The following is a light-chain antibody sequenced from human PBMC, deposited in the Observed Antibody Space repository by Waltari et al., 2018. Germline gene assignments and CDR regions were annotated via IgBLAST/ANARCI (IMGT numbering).Light chain of an antibody. CDR2: STY. J-gene: IGKJ4*01. Sequence: EIVLTQSPGTLSLSPGDRATLSCRAIQTVSTIALSWYQQKPGQAPRVLIYSTYHRATGIPDRFSGSGSGTDFTLTINRLAPEDFAMYYCQQYDGIVVTFGGGTKVEI. CDR3: QQYDGIVVT. V-gene: IGKV3-20*01. CDR1: QTVSTIA.